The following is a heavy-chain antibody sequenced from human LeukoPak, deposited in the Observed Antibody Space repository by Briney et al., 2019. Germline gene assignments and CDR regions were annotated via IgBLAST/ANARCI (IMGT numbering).Heavy chain of an antibody. Sequence: PGGSLRLSCAASGFAFSSFAMGWVRQSPGKGLEWLSPINGGGKTTFYADSVKGRFTISRDNSKNTLYLHMDGLSTDDTAIYYCTKELHDAVAVDDYYYFYMDVWGRGTAVSVSS. D-gene: IGHD6-19*01. J-gene: IGHJ6*03. CDR3: TKELHDAVAVDDYYYFYMDV. CDR2: INGGGKTT. CDR1: GFAFSSFA. V-gene: IGHV3-23*01.